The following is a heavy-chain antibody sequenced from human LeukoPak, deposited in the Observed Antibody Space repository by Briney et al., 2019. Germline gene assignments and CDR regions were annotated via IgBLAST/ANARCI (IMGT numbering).Heavy chain of an antibody. D-gene: IGHD4-17*01. CDR2: INHSGST. CDR1: GGSFSGYY. CDR3: ARGVTTVTTYVDP. V-gene: IGHV4-34*01. Sequence: SETLSLTCAVYGGSFSGYYWSWIRQPPGKGLVWIGEINHSGSTNYNPSLKSRVTISVDTSKNQFSLKLSSVTAADTAVYYCARGVTTVTTYVDPWGQGTLVTVSS. J-gene: IGHJ5*02.